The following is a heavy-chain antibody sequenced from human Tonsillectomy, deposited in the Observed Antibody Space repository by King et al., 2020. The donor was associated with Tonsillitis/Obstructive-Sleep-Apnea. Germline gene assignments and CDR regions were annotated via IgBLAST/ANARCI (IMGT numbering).Heavy chain of an antibody. CDR1: GYMFTTYW. V-gene: IGHV5-51*01. CDR3: ARHVCDISGYYAALDY. Sequence: QLVQSGAGVKKPGESLKLSCKGSGYMFTTYWIGWVRQTPGKGLEWVGIIYHGDSDTRYRQSFHGQVTISADNSISTAYLHWNSLNASDTAMYYCARHVCDISGYYAALDYWGQGTLVTVSS. J-gene: IGHJ4*02. CDR2: IYHGDSDT. D-gene: IGHD3-22*01.